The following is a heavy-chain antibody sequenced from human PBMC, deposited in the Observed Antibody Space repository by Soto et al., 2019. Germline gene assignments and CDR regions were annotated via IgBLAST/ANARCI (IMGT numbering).Heavy chain of an antibody. J-gene: IGHJ4*02. D-gene: IGHD3-22*01. CDR3: ARGSTYYYDSSGYYLGY. CDR1: GGSISSGDYY. Sequence: PSETLSLTCTVSGGSISSGDYYWSWIRQPPGKGLEWIGYIYYSGSTYYNPSPKSRVTISVDTSKNQFSLKLSSVTAADTAVYYCARGSTYYYDSSGYYLGYWGQGTLVTVSS. V-gene: IGHV4-30-4*01. CDR2: IYYSGST.